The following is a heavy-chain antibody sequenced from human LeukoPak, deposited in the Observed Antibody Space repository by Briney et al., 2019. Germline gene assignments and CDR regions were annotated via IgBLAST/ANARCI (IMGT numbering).Heavy chain of an antibody. V-gene: IGHV4-59*01. D-gene: IGHD3-9*01. J-gene: IGHJ5*02. CDR3: ARDLHYDILTGPSRWFDP. CDR1: GDSISSYY. Sequence: SETLSLTCTVSGDSISSYYWNWIRQPPGKGLECIGYIFYSGSTNYNPSLKSRVTISVDTSKNQFSLKLSSVTAADTAVYYCARDLHYDILTGPSRWFDPWGQGTLVTVSS. CDR2: IFYSGST.